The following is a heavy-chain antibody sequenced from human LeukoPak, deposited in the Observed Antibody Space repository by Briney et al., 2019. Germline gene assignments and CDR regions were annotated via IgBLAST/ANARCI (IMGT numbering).Heavy chain of an antibody. CDR2: IKQDGSEK. V-gene: IGHV3-7*01. J-gene: IGHJ4*02. Sequence: GSLGLSCAASGFTFSSYWMSWVRQAPGKGLEWVANIKQDGSEKNYVDSVKGRFTISRDNAKNSLDLQMNSLRAEDTAVYYCARAGGYASSWAYWGQGTLVTVSS. CDR3: ARAGGYASSWAY. CDR1: GFTFSSYW. D-gene: IGHD5-12*01.